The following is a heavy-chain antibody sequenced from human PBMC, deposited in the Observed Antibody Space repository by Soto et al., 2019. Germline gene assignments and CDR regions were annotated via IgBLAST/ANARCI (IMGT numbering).Heavy chain of an antibody. CDR1: GFTFSSYG. CDR2: ISYDGSNK. CDR3: AKDRGGYFDYPTTHWFDP. J-gene: IGHJ5*02. D-gene: IGHD1-26*01. V-gene: IGHV3-30*18. Sequence: GGSLRLSCAASGFTFSSYGMHWVRQAPGKGLEWVAVISYDGSNKYYADSVKGRFTISRDNSKNTLYLQMNSLRAEDTAVYYCAKDRGGYFDYPTTHWFDPWGQGTLVTVPQ.